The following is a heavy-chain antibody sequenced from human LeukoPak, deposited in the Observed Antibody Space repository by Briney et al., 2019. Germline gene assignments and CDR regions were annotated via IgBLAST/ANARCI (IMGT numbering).Heavy chain of an antibody. CDR3: ATGHGQQLVLMMGYYYYMDV. D-gene: IGHD6-13*01. V-gene: IGHV1-69*05. CDR2: IIPIFGTA. CDR1: RDTFSSYA. J-gene: IGHJ6*03. Sequence: ASVKVSCKATRDTFSSYAISWVRQAPGQGLEWMGGIIPIFGTANYAQKFQGRVTITTDESTSTAYMELSSLRSEDTAVYYCATGHGQQLVLMMGYYYYMDVWGKGTTVTVSS.